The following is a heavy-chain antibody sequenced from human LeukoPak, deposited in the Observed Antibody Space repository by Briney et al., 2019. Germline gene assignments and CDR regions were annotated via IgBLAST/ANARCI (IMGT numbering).Heavy chain of an antibody. V-gene: IGHV4-4*02. CDR1: GGSISSSNW. CDR2: IHHSSST. CDR3: ARDVHGGNSFTSDSYFDL. D-gene: IGHD4-23*01. J-gene: IGHJ2*01. Sequence: PSGTLSLTCAVSGGSISSSNWWCWVRQPAGEGLGLSGEIHHSSSTNYNPSLKSRATISVDKSKNQFSLNLSPVTAPDTAVYYCARDVHGGNSFTSDSYFDLWGRGTLVTVSS.